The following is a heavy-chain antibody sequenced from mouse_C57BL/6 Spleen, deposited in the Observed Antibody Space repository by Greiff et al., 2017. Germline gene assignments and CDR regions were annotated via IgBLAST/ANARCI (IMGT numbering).Heavy chain of an antibody. CDR1: GYAFSSYW. D-gene: IGHD2-2*01. V-gene: IGHV1-80*01. CDR3: ARHYGYDARYFDV. CDR2: IYPGDGDT. J-gene: IGHJ1*03. Sequence: QVHVKQSGAELVKPGASVKISCKASGYAFSSYWMNWVKQRPGKGLEWIGQIYPGDGDTNYNGKFKGKATLTADKSSSTAYMQLSSLTSEDSAVYFCARHYGYDARYFDVWGTGTTVTVSS.